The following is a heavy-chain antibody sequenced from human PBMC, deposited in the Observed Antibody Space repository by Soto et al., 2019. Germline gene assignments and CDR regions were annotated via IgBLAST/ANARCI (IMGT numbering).Heavy chain of an antibody. D-gene: IGHD6-19*01. CDR2: ISYDGSNK. CDR3: AKDLGSGWSGEDYYGMDV. J-gene: IGHJ6*02. Sequence: QVQLVESGGGVVQPGRSLRLSCAASGFTFSSYGMHRVRQAPGKGLEWVAVISYDGSNKYYADSVKGRFTISRDNTKNTLYLQMNSLRAEDTAVYYCAKDLGSGWSGEDYYGMDVWGQGTTVTVSS. CDR1: GFTFSSYG. V-gene: IGHV3-30*18.